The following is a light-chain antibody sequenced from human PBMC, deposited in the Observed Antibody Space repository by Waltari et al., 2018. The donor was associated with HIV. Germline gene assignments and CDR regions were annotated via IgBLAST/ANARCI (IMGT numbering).Light chain of an antibody. Sequence: EIVMTQSPATLSVSPGERATLSCRASQSISSNLAWYQQKPGQAPRLLIYGASTRATGISFRFSGSGSGTEFTLTISSLQSEDFAVYYCQQYNNWPPYTFGQGTKLEIK. CDR1: QSISSN. CDR2: GAS. J-gene: IGKJ2*01. V-gene: IGKV3-15*01. CDR3: QQYNNWPPYT.